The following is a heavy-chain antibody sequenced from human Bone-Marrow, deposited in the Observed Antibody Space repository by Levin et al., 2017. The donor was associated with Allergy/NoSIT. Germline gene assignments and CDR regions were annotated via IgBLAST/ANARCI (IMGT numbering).Heavy chain of an antibody. Sequence: TSETLSLTCTVFGDSISTHSYHWNWIRQQPGKGLEWIGWIYYSGSSQYNPSLKNRPTISVDTSQNRFSLQLTSVTAADTAVYYCARGTALPLLEWSWGQGTLVTVSS. J-gene: IGHJ5*02. V-gene: IGHV4-31*03. CDR1: GDSISTHSYH. D-gene: IGHD3-3*01. CDR2: IYYSGSS. CDR3: ARGTALPLLEWS.